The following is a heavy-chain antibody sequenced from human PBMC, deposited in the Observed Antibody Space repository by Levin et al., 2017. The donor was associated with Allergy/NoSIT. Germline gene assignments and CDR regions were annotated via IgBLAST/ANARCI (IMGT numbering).Heavy chain of an antibody. CDR2: ITGSGGST. D-gene: IGHD2-21*01. CDR1: GFIFRSFA. J-gene: IGHJ6*03. CDR3: AKPNCGGDCYTDSYYYYMDV. V-gene: IGHV3-23*01. Sequence: PGGSLRLSCAASGFIFRSFAMNWVRQAPGKGLEWVSTITGSGGSTYYADSVKGRFTISRDNSKNTLFLQMNSLRAEDTAIYYCAKPNCGGDCYTDSYYYYMDVRGKGTAVTVSS.